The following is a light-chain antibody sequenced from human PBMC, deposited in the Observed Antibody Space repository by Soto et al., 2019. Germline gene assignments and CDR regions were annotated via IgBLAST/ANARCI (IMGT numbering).Light chain of an antibody. CDR3: QHRSNWPIT. CDR1: QSVSSSY. Sequence: EIVLTQSPGTLSLSPGERATLSCRASQSVSSSYLAWYQQNPGQAPRLLIYGTSSRATGIPDRFSGSGSGTDFTLTISRLEPEDFAVYFCQHRSNWPITFGQGTRLEIK. V-gene: IGKV3D-20*02. J-gene: IGKJ5*01. CDR2: GTS.